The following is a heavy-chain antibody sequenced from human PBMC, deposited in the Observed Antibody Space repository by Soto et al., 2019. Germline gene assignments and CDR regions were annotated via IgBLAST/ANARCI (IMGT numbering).Heavy chain of an antibody. J-gene: IGHJ4*02. Sequence: PSETLSLTCTVSGASISTYHWSWIRQTPGKGLEWIGYIHYSGSTNYNPSLKSRVTISIDMSKNQFSLKLTSVTAADTAVYYCTGDRNNRIWYKYWGQGTLVTVSS. V-gene: IGHV4-59*01. CDR2: IHYSGST. CDR1: GASISTYH. D-gene: IGHD6-13*01. CDR3: TGDRNNRIWYKY.